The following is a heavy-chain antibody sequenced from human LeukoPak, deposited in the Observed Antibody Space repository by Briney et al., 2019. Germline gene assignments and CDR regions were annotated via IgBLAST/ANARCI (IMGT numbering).Heavy chain of an antibody. CDR1: GFTFSSYA. CDR3: AEGSGSYYPFDY. V-gene: IGHV3-23*01. Sequence: GGSLRLSCAASGFTFSSYAMSWVRQAPGKGLEWVSAISGSGGSTYYADSVKGRFTISRDNSKNTLYPQMNSLRAEDTAVYYCAEGSGSYYPFDYWGQGTLVTVSS. CDR2: ISGSGGST. J-gene: IGHJ4*02. D-gene: IGHD3-10*01.